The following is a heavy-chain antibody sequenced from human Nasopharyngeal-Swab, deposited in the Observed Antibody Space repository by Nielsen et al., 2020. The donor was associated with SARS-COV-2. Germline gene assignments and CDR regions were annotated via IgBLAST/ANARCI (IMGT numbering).Heavy chain of an antibody. CDR1: GFTFDDYT. CDR3: AKDIRATIAAAGIFDY. V-gene: IGHV3-43*01. D-gene: IGHD6-13*01. J-gene: IGHJ4*02. Sequence: GGSLRFSCAASGFTFDDYTMHWVRQAPGKGLEWVSFISWDGGSTYYADSVKGRFTISRDNSKNSLYLQMNSLRTEDTALYYCAKDIRATIAAAGIFDYWGQGTLVTVSS. CDR2: ISWDGGST.